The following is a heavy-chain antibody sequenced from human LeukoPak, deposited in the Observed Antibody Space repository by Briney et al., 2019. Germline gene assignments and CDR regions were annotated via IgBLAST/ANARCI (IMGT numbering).Heavy chain of an antibody. D-gene: IGHD3-22*01. CDR3: ARRVHNFNYYDSPDAFDI. J-gene: IGHJ3*02. Sequence: SETLCLTCTVSGGSISGSSYYRGWIRQPPEKGLEWIGSIYCSGSTYYNPSLKSRVTISVDTSKNQFSLKLSSVTAADTAVYYCARRVHNFNYYDSPDAFDIWGQGTMVPVSS. CDR1: GGSISGSSYY. CDR2: IYCSGST. V-gene: IGHV4-39*01.